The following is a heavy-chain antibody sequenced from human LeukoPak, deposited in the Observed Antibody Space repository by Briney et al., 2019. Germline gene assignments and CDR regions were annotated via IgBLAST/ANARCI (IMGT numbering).Heavy chain of an antibody. CDR3: ARGLGWRPRSNWFDP. Sequence: KTSETLSLTCAVYGGSFSGYYWSWIRQPPGKGLEWIGEINHSGSTNYNTSLKSRVTISVHTSKTQFSLKLRSVNAADKDVYYCARGLGWRPRSNWFDPWGQGTLVTVSS. V-gene: IGHV4-34*01. CDR1: GGSFSGYY. D-gene: IGHD2-21*02. J-gene: IGHJ5*02. CDR2: INHSGST.